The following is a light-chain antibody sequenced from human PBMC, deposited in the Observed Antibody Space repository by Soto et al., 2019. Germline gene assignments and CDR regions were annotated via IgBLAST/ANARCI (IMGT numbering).Light chain of an antibody. J-gene: IGLJ1*01. Sequence: QSALTQPASVSGSPGQSITISCTGTSSDVGGYRYVSWYQQHPGKAPKLMIYDVSNRPSGVSNRFSGSKSGNTASPTISGLQAEDEADYYCSSYTSISTLGVFGTGTKLTVL. V-gene: IGLV2-14*03. CDR3: SSYTSISTLGV. CDR2: DVS. CDR1: SSDVGGYRY.